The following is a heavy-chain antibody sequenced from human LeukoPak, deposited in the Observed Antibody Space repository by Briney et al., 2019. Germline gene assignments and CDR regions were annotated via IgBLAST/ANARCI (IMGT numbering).Heavy chain of an antibody. V-gene: IGHV3-74*01. CDR1: GFTFSSYW. CDR2: INSDGSST. D-gene: IGHD6-19*01. Sequence: GGSLRLSCAASGFTFSSYWMHWVRQAPGKGLVWVSRINSDGSSTSYADSVKGRFTISRDNAKNTLYLQMNSLRAEDTAVYYCARVYSGYSSGWYPWYNWFDPWGQGTLVTVSS. CDR3: ARVYSGYSSGWYPWYNWFDP. J-gene: IGHJ5*02.